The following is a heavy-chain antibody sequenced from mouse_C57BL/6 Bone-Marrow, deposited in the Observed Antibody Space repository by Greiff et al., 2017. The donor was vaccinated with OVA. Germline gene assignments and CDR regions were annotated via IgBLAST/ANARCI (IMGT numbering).Heavy chain of an antibody. Sequence: EVKLVESGGGLVQPGGSLKLSCAASGFTFSDYYMYWVRQTPEQRLEWVAYISNGGGSTYYPDTVKGRFTISRDNAKNTLYLQMSRLKSEDTAMYYCARQGYYGSRAMDYWGQGTSVTVSS. CDR3: ARQGYYGSRAMDY. D-gene: IGHD1-1*01. J-gene: IGHJ4*01. V-gene: IGHV5-12*01. CDR1: GFTFSDYY. CDR2: ISNGGGST.